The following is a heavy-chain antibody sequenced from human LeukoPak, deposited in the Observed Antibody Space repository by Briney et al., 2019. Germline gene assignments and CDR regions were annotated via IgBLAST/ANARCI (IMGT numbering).Heavy chain of an antibody. D-gene: IGHD3-10*01. J-gene: IGHJ4*02. V-gene: IGHV4-61*02. Sequence: PSETLSLTCTVSGGSISSGSYYWSWIRQPAGKGLEWIGRIYTGGSTNYNPSLKSRVTISVDTSKNQFSLKLSSVTAADTAVYYCARYYGSGTNFDYWGQGTLVTVSS. CDR2: IYTGGST. CDR3: ARYYGSGTNFDY. CDR1: GGSISSGSYY.